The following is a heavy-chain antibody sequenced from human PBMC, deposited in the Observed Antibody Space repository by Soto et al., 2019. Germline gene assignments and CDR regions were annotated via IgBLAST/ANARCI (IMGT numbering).Heavy chain of an antibody. J-gene: IGHJ6*03. D-gene: IGHD3-10*01. CDR3: ARGPYGSGIRSPYYNYYMDV. Sequence: QVQLQQWGAGLLKPSESLSLTCAVHGGSFSGYYWSWIRQSPGKGLEWIGEISHSGSTNYNPSLKSRVTTSLDTSKTQFSLKLSSVTAADTAVYYCARGPYGSGIRSPYYNYYMDVWGKGTTVTVSS. V-gene: IGHV4-34*01. CDR1: GGSFSGYY. CDR2: ISHSGST.